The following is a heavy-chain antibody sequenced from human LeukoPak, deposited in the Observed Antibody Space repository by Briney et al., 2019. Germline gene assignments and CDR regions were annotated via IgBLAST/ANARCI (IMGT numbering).Heavy chain of an antibody. Sequence: PSETLSLTCTVSNGSLNTCYWSWIRQPPGKGLEWIGYIYYSGITNYNPSLKSRITMSVNTPKNQFSLKLSSVTAADTAIYYCARHGGNAAYFADWGQGNLVTVSS. CDR3: ARHGGNAAYFAD. CDR1: NGSLNTCY. J-gene: IGHJ4*02. D-gene: IGHD4-23*01. V-gene: IGHV4-59*08. CDR2: IYYSGIT.